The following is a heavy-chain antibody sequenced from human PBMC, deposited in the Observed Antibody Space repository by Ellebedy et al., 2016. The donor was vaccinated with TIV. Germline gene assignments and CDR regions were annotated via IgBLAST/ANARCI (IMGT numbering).Heavy chain of an antibody. Sequence: PGGSLRLSCAASGFTFSSNWMSWVRQAPRQGLQWVANIKQDGSAKYYVDSVKGRFTISRDNAKNSLYLQMNSLRAEDTAVYYCAREGIVGSGSHYYGMDVWGQGTTVTVSS. V-gene: IGHV3-7*03. J-gene: IGHJ6*02. CDR2: IKQDGSAK. CDR1: GFTFSSNW. D-gene: IGHD3-10*01. CDR3: AREGIVGSGSHYYGMDV.